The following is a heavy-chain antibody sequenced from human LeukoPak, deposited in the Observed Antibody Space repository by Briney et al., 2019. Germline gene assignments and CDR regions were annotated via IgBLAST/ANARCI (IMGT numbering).Heavy chain of an antibody. D-gene: IGHD3-10*01. CDR1: GGSISSSSYY. CDR2: IYYSGST. V-gene: IGHV4-39*07. J-gene: IGHJ4*02. CDR3: ARGHGYFGSGSYPDY. Sequence: SETLSLTCTVSGGSISSSSYYWGWIRQPPGKGLEWIGSIYYSGSTYHNPSLKSRVTISVDTSKNQFSLKLSSVTAADTAVYYCARGHGYFGSGSYPDYWGQGTLVTVSS.